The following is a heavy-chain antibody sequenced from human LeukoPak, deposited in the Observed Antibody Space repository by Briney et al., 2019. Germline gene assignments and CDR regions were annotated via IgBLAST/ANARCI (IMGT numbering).Heavy chain of an antibody. CDR1: GFTFSRYS. J-gene: IGHJ4*02. V-gene: IGHV3-48*01. CDR2: ISSSSSTM. CDR3: TRGGSVPATRSFDY. Sequence: GGSLRLSCAASGFTFSRYSMNWVRQAPGKGLEWVSYISSSSSTMYYADSVKGRFTISRDNAKNSLYLQMNSLRVEDTAVYYCTRGGSVPATRSFDYWGQGTLVTVSS. D-gene: IGHD6-19*01.